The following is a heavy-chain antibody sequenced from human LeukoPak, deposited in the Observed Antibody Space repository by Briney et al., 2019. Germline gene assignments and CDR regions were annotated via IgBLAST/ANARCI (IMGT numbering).Heavy chain of an antibody. CDR1: PDSTTSNF. D-gene: IGHD1-14*01. CDR2: IHRSGST. V-gene: IGHV4-4*02. Sequence: SETLSLTCTVSPDSTTSNFWSWVRQPPGKGLEWIGEIHRSGSTNYNPSLQSRVTISIDRSKNQIALELSSVTAADTAVYYCAREIVGGFNPGAYWGEGTLVTVSS. CDR3: AREIVGGFNPGAY. J-gene: IGHJ1*01.